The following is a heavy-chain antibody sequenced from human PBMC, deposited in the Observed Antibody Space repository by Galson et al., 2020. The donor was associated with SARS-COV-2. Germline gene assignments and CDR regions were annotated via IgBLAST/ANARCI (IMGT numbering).Heavy chain of an antibody. V-gene: IGHV3-30*03. Sequence: GESLKISCAASGFTFSSYGMHWVRQAPGKGLEWVAVMSYDGSHKYYAESVKGRFTISRDNSKNTLDLQMNRLRAEDTAVYYCTRDVTEAGLLSWFDPWGQGALVTVS. CDR1: GFTFSSYG. CDR3: TRDVTEAGLLSWFDP. J-gene: IGHJ5*02. CDR2: MSYDGSHK. D-gene: IGHD6-13*01.